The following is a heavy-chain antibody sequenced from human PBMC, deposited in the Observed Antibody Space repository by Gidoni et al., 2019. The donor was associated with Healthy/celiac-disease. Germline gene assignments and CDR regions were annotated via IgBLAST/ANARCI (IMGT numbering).Heavy chain of an antibody. CDR1: GFTFSNAW. Sequence: EVQLVESGGGLVTPGVSLRLSCAASGFTFSNAWMNWVRQAPGKGLEWVGRIKSKTDGGTTDYAAPVKGRFTISRDDSKNTLYLQMNSLKTEDTAVYYCTNRGSYGYYYYGMDVWGQGTTVTVSS. CDR3: TNRGSYGYYYYGMDV. CDR2: IKSKTDGGTT. V-gene: IGHV3-15*07. J-gene: IGHJ6*02. D-gene: IGHD1-26*01.